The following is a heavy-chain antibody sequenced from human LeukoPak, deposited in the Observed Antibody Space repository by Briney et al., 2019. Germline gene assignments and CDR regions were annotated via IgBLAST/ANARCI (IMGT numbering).Heavy chain of an antibody. CDR3: ARAAGGTSDWFDP. CDR2: IYHSGST. J-gene: IGHJ5*02. D-gene: IGHD3-16*01. Sequence: SETLSLTCAVSGYSISSGYYWGWIRQPQGNGLEWIGSIYHSGSTYYNPSLKSRVTISVDTSKNQFSLKPSSVTAADTAVYYCARAAGGTSDWFDPWGQGTLVTVSS. CDR1: GYSISSGYY. V-gene: IGHV4-38-2*01.